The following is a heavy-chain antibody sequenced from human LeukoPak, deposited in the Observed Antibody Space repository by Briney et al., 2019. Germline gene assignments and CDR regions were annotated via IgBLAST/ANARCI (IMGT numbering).Heavy chain of an antibody. Sequence: PGGSLRLSCAASGFTFSSYAMSWVRQAPGKGLEWVSAISGSGGSTYYADSVKGRFTISRDNSKNTLYLQMNSLRAEDTAVYYCAKDEEQQLSADAFDNWGQGTMVTVSS. CDR1: GFTFSSYA. CDR3: AKDEEQQLSADAFDN. D-gene: IGHD6-13*01. CDR2: ISGSGGST. J-gene: IGHJ3*02. V-gene: IGHV3-23*01.